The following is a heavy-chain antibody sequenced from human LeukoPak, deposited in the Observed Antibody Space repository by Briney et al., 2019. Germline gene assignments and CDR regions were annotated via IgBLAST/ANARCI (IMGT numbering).Heavy chain of an antibody. CDR2: IDYGGSVT. J-gene: IGHJ4*02. V-gene: IGHV3-48*01. CDR1: GFTFTAYT. Sequence: PGRSLRLSCSASGFTFTAYTMNWVRQAPGKGPEWGSYIDYGGSVTHYADSVKGRFSISRDNAENSLYLQMNSLRVEDTAVYYCTRDLEYWSQGVQVTVSS. CDR3: TRDLEY.